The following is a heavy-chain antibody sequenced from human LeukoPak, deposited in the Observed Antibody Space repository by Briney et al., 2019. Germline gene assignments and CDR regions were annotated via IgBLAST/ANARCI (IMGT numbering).Heavy chain of an antibody. CDR2: IYYSGST. CDR1: GGSISSSSYY. D-gene: IGHD6-19*01. V-gene: IGHV4-39*07. J-gene: IGHJ6*02. Sequence: PSETLSLTCTVSGGSISSSSYYWGWIRQPPGKGLEWIGSIYYSGSTYYNPSLKSRVTISVDTSKNQFSLKLSSVTAADTAVYYGAREGVAGHQLYYYGMDVWGQGTTVTVSS. CDR3: AREGVAGHQLYYYGMDV.